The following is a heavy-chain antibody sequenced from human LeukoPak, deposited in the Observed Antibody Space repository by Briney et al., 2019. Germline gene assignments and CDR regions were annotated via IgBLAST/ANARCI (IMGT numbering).Heavy chain of an antibody. Sequence: GGSLRLSCAASGFTFSGYAMTWVCQAPGKGLEWVSSITYSGDYTYYADSVKGRFTISRDNSKNTLYLQMNSLRAEDTGLYYCAKDGLYYDGSAHIYYFDYWGQGTLVAVSS. J-gene: IGHJ4*02. CDR2: ITYSGDYT. V-gene: IGHV3-23*01. CDR3: AKDGLYYDGSAHIYYFDY. CDR1: GFTFSGYA. D-gene: IGHD3-22*01.